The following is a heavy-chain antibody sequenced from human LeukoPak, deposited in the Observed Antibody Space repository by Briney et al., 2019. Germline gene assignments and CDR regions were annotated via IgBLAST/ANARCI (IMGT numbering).Heavy chain of an antibody. J-gene: IGHJ6*02. CDR3: AREEARRYYYYGMDV. V-gene: IGHV1-2*02. Sequence: ASVNVSCKASGYTFTGYYMHWVRQAPGQGREWVGWINPNSGGTNYAQKFQGRVTMTRDTAISTAYMELSRLRSDDTAVYYCAREEARRYYYYGMDVWGQGTTVTVSS. D-gene: IGHD6-6*01. CDR1: GYTFTGYY. CDR2: INPNSGGT.